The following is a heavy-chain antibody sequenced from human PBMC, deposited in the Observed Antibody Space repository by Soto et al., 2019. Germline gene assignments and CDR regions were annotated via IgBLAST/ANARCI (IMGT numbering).Heavy chain of an antibody. CDR3: SRQTVVVPAAPYYYYGMDV. V-gene: IGHV5-51*01. D-gene: IGHD2-2*01. CDR2: IYPSDSDT. CDR1: GYSFTSYW. J-gene: IGHJ6*02. Sequence: GESLKISCKGSGYSFTSYWIGWVRQMPGKGLEWMGSIYPSDSDTRYSPSFQGQVTISADKYISTAYLQWSSLKASDTARYYCSRQTVVVPAAPYYYYGMDVWGQGTTVTVSS.